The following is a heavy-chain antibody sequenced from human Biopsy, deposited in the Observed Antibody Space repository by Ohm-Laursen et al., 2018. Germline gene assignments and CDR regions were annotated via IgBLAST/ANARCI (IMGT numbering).Heavy chain of an antibody. CDR3: VGGQRGPPIGVAVPGDAFDL. D-gene: IGHD2/OR15-2a*01. Sequence: SSVKVSCNASGVTFDTYAFGWVRQAPGQGLEWMGGRIPFFNTIYYARNFQDRATITADRSARTTDMQLSGLRPDDTAVYYCVGGQRGPPIGVAVPGDAFDLWGPGTLVTVSP. J-gene: IGHJ3*01. CDR1: GVTFDTYA. CDR2: RIPFFNTI. V-gene: IGHV1-69*13.